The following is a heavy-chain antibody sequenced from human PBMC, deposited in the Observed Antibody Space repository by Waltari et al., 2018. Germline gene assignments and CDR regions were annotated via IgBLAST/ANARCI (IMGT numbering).Heavy chain of an antibody. J-gene: IGHJ6*02. Sequence: EVQLVQSGAEVKKPGESLRISCKGSGYSFTSYWISWVRQMPGQGLEWMGRIDPSDSYTNYSPSFQGHVTISADKSISTAYLQWSSLKASDTAMYYCARSVSPHGYYYYYGMDVWGQGTTVTVSS. CDR2: IDPSDSYT. CDR3: ARSVSPHGYYYYYGMDV. D-gene: IGHD3-16*02. V-gene: IGHV5-10-1*03. CDR1: GYSFTSYW.